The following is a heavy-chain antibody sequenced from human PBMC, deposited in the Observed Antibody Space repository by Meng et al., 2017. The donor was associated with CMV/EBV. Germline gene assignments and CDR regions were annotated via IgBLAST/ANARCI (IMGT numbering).Heavy chain of an antibody. Sequence: QLLDVCPGLGQPSHTLSLPCTVSGGSISSGDYYWSWIRQPPGKGLEWIGYIYYSGSTYYNPSLKSRVTISVDTSKNQFSLKLSSVTAADTAVYYCARVTSRVAGAFDYWGQGTLVTVSS. D-gene: IGHD1-14*01. CDR2: IYYSGST. V-gene: IGHV4-30-4*08. CDR3: ARVTSRVAGAFDY. J-gene: IGHJ4*02. CDR1: GGSISSGDYY.